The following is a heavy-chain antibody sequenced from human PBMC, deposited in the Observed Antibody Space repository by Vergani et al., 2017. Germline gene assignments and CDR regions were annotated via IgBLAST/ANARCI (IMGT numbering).Heavy chain of an antibody. D-gene: IGHD3-16*01. J-gene: IGHJ4*02. CDR3: ANALYTSGGDY. Sequence: QVQLVQSGAEVKKPGASVKVSCKASGYTFTSYYMHWVRQAPGQGLEWMGIINPSGGSTSYAQKFQGRVTMTRDTSTSTVYMELSSLRSEDTAVYYWANALYTSGGDYWGQGTLVTVSS. V-gene: IGHV1-46*03. CDR1: GYTFTSYY. CDR2: INPSGGST.